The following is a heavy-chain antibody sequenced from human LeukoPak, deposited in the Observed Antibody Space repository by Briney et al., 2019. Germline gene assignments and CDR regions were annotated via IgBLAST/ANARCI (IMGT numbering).Heavy chain of an antibody. Sequence: GGSLRLSCAASGFTFSSYGMTWVRQAPGKGLEWVSYITTGSSTIYYADSVKGRFTISRDNAKNSLYLQMNSLRDEDTAVYYCTRDWGRFDTWGQGTMVTVSS. CDR3: TRDWGRFDT. J-gene: IGHJ3*02. CDR2: ITTGSSTI. D-gene: IGHD7-27*01. V-gene: IGHV3-48*02. CDR1: GFTFSSYG.